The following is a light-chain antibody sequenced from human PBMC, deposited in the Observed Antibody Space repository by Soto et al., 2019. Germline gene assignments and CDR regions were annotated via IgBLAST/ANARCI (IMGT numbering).Light chain of an antibody. CDR3: QQDGSSPLT. Sequence: DIVLTQSPGTLSLSPGERATLSCRASQSVSSSYLAWYQQKPGQAPRLLIYGASIRATGIPARFSGSGSGTDFTLTISRLEPEDVAVYYCQQDGSSPLTFGGGTKVEIK. CDR1: QSVSSSY. V-gene: IGKV3-20*01. J-gene: IGKJ4*01. CDR2: GAS.